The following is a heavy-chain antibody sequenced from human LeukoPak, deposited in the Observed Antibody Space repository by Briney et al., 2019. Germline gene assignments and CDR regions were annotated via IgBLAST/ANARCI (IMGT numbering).Heavy chain of an antibody. V-gene: IGHV1-69*04. J-gene: IGHJ4*02. Sequence: GASVKVSCKASGGTFSSYAISWVRQAPGQGLEWMGRIIPILGIANYAQKFQGRVTITADKSTSTAYMELRSLRSDDTAVYYCARKYSSQVGGYYFDYWGQGTLVTVSS. D-gene: IGHD6-6*01. CDR3: ARKYSSQVGGYYFDY. CDR2: IIPILGIA. CDR1: GGTFSSYA.